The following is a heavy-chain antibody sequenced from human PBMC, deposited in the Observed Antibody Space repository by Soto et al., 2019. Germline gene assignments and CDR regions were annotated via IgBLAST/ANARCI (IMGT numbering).Heavy chain of an antibody. Sequence: EVQLLESGGGLVQPGGSLRLSCAASGFTFSSYAMSWVRQAPGKGLEWVSAISGSGGSTYYVYSVKGRFTISRDNSKNTLYLQMNSLRAEDTAIYYCAKDPIAVAGNFDYWGQGTLVTVSS. CDR2: ISGSGGST. J-gene: IGHJ4*02. V-gene: IGHV3-23*01. CDR3: AKDPIAVAGNFDY. D-gene: IGHD6-19*01. CDR1: GFTFSSYA.